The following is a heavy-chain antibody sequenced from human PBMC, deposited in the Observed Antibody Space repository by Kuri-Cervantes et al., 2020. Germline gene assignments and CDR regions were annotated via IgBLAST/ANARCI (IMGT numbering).Heavy chain of an antibody. CDR1: GGSISSGDYY. Sequence: LSLTCTVSGGSISSGDYYWSWIRQPPGKGLEWLSYISTSGTTIYYADSVKGRFTISRDNAKNSLYLQMNSLRDEDTALYYCARDRGDDWALVGHWGQGTLVTVSS. D-gene: IGHD3-9*01. CDR3: ARDRGDDWALVGH. CDR2: ISTSGTTI. J-gene: IGHJ4*02. V-gene: IGHV3-11*04.